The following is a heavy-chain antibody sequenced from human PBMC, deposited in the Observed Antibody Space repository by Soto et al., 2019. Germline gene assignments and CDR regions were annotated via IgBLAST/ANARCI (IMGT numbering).Heavy chain of an antibody. CDR3: ASQFGEPLPFDY. D-gene: IGHD3-16*01. V-gene: IGHV4-39*01. J-gene: IGHJ4*02. CDR2: IYYSGST. CDR1: GGSISSSSYY. Sequence: SETLSLTCTVSGGSISSSSYYWGWIRQPPGKGLEWIGSIYYSGSTYYNPSLKSRVTISVDTSKNQFSLKLSSVTAADTAVYYCASQFGEPLPFDYWGQGTLVTVSS.